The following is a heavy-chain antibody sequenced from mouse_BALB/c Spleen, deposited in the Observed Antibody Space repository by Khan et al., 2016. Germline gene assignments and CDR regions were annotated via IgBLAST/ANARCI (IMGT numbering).Heavy chain of an antibody. D-gene: IGHD1-2*01. CDR2: IRYSGST. CDR3: TRSPTATRYFDG. V-gene: IGHV3-2*02. Sequence: VRLQQPGPGLVKPSQSLSLTCTVTGYSITSDYAWNWIRQFPGNKLEWMGYIRYSGSTTYNPSLKSRIPTTRDTSKHQFFLQLYSVTTEDTATYYCTRSPTATRYFDGWGAGTTVTVSS. J-gene: IGHJ1*01. CDR1: GYSITSDYA.